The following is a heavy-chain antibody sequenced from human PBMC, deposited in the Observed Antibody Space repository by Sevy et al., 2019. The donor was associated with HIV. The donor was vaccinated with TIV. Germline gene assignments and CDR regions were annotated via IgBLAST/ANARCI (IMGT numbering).Heavy chain of an antibody. CDR1: GFPFSDYY. J-gene: IGHJ6*02. Sequence: GGSLRLSCAASGFPFSDYYMSWVRQAPGKGLEWIAYVSGRGTTTTTKYYADSVEGRFTISRYNTKRSVYLQMDSLRVDDSAVYYCTKGVAMDVWGQGTTVTVSS. CDR3: TKGVAMDV. V-gene: IGHV3-11*01. D-gene: IGHD2-8*01. CDR2: VSGRGTTTTTK.